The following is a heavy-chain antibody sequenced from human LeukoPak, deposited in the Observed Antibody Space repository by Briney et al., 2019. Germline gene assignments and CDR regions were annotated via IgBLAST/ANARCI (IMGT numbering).Heavy chain of an antibody. D-gene: IGHD1-1*01. CDR2: MNPNSGNT. CDR1: GYTFTSCD. J-gene: IGHJ3*02. CDR3: ARFGLIIWNDGGNAFDI. Sequence: GASVKVPCKASGYTFTSCDINWVRQATGQGLEWMGWMNPNSGNTGYAQKFQGRVTITRNTSISTAYMELSSLRSEDTAVYYCARFGLIIWNDGGNAFDIWGQGTMVTVSS. V-gene: IGHV1-8*03.